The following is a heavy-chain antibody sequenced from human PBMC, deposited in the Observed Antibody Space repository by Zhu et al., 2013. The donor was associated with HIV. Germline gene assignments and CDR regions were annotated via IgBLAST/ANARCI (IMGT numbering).Heavy chain of an antibody. CDR1: GYSFTSYY. CDR2: IDPSGDNT. V-gene: IGHV1-46*01. CDR3: ARVAPSDYYYYMDV. Sequence: QVQLVQSGAEVKKPGASVKVSCKGSGYSFTSYYMHWVRQAPGQGLEWVGIIDPSGDNTNYAQKFQGRVTMTRDTSARTVYMELRSLRSEDTAVYYCARVAPSDYYYYMDVWGKGTTVTVSS. J-gene: IGHJ6*03.